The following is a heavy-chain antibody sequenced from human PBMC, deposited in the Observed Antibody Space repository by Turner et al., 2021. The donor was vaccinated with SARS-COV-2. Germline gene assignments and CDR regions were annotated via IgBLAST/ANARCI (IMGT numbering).Heavy chain of an antibody. CDR1: GFTFDDYA. V-gene: IGHV3-9*01. J-gene: IGHJ6*02. D-gene: IGHD6-6*01. CDR2: ISLNSGTI. CDR3: AKLAARSAYYYYGMDV. Sequence: EVQLVESGGGLVQPGRSLRRSCAASGFTFDDYAMHWVRQAPGKGLEWDSGISLNSGTIDYADSVKGRFTISRDNAKNSLYLQMNSLRAEDTALYYCAKLAARSAYYYYGMDVWGQGTTVTVSS.